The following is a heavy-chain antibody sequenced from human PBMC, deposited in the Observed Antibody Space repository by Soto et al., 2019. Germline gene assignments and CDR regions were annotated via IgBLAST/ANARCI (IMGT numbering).Heavy chain of an antibody. Sequence: VQLLESGGGLVQPGGSLRLSCAASGFTFSSYAMSWVRQAPGKGLEWVSAISGSGGSTYYADSVKGRFTISRDNSKNTLYLQMNSLRAEDTAVYYCAKPNLGYCSSTSCLAAFDIWGQGTMVTVSS. CDR3: AKPNLGYCSSTSCLAAFDI. CDR1: GFTFSSYA. J-gene: IGHJ3*02. CDR2: ISGSGGST. V-gene: IGHV3-23*01. D-gene: IGHD2-2*01.